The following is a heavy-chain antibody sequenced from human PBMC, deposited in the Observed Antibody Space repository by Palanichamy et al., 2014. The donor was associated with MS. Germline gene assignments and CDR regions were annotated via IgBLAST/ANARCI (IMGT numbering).Heavy chain of an antibody. J-gene: IGHJ1*01. D-gene: IGHD6-13*01. V-gene: IGHV3-64D*06. CDR2: IGSNGGST. Sequence: EVQLVESGGGLVQPGGSLRLSCSASGFTFSAYAMYWVRQAPEKEMEYVSAIGSNGGSTYYADSVKGRFTISRDNSRSTLYLQMSSLRVEDTAVCYCVKGVQQLEKGHFQDWGQGTLVTVSS. CDR1: GFTFSAYA. CDR3: VKGVQQLEKGHFQD.